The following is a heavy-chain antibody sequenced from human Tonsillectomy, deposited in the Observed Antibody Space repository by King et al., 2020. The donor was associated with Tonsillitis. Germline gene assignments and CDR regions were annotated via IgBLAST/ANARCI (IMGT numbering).Heavy chain of an antibody. J-gene: IGHJ4*02. CDR1: GFSFGDYG. CDR2: IRRKMYGATR. V-gene: IGHV3-49*03. D-gene: IGHD3-16*01. CDR3: SRNAYNPLRSFDY. Sequence: EVQLVESGGGLVQPGRSLRLSCTGSGFSFGDYGMTWFRQAPGKGLEWVGFIRRKMYGATREYAASVKGRFTISRDDSKSIAYLQMNSLKTEDTAVYYCSRNAYNPLRSFDYWGQGTRATVSS.